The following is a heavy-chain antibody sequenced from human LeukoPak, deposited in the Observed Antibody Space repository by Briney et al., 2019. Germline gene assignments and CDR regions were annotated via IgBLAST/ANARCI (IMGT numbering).Heavy chain of an antibody. V-gene: IGHV3-73*01. J-gene: IGHJ4*02. CDR1: GFTFSGSA. CDR3: VPRGSIAVAGSDYTDY. CDR2: IRSKANSYAT. Sequence: PGGSLRLSCAASGFTFSGSAMHWVRQASGKGLEWVGRIRSKANSYATAYAASVKGRFTISRDDSKNTAYLQMNSLKTEDTAVYYCVPRGSIAVAGSDYTDYWGQGTLVTVSS. D-gene: IGHD6-19*01.